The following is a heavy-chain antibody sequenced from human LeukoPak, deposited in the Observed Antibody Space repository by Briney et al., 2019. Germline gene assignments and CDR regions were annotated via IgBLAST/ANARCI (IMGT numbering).Heavy chain of an antibody. CDR1: GGSIISGGSY. CDR2: IYYSGST. D-gene: IGHD2-21*01. CDR3: SRRDCSQTDCFYWFFDL. Sequence: SETLSLTCAVSGGSIISGGSYWGWIRQPPGKGLEWIGSIYYSGSTYYNPSLRSRATISIDTSKNQFSLRLKSVTAADTAVYFCSRRDCSQTDCFYWFFDLWGRGTLLTVSS. V-gene: IGHV4-39*07. J-gene: IGHJ2*01.